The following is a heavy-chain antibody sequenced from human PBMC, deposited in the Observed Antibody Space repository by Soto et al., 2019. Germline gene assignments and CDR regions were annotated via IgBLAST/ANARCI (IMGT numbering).Heavy chain of an antibody. V-gene: IGHV1-3*01. CDR1: GYTFTSYA. CDR3: ASPGGQQLAESYYYYYGMDV. D-gene: IGHD6-13*01. J-gene: IGHJ6*02. Sequence: GASVKVSCKASGYTFTSYAMHWVRQAPGQRLEWMGWINAGNGNTKYSQKFQGRVTITRDTSASTAYMELSSLRSEDTAVYYCASPGGQQLAESYYYYYGMDVWGQGTTVTVSS. CDR2: INAGNGNT.